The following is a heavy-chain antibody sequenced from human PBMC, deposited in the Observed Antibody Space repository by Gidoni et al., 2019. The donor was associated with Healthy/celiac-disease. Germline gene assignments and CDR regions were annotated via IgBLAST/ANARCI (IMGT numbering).Heavy chain of an antibody. CDR3: TTDFSGWYGGGDYYYMDV. CDR2: IKSKTDGGTT. D-gene: IGHD6-19*01. V-gene: IGHV3-15*01. CDR1: GFTFSNAW. Sequence: EVQLVESGGGLVQPGGSLRLSCAASGFTFSNAWMSWVRQAPGKGLEWVGRIKSKTDGGTTDYAAPVKGRFTISRDDSKNTLYLQMNSLKTEDTAVYYCTTDFSGWYGGGDYYYMDVWGKGTTVTVSS. J-gene: IGHJ6*03.